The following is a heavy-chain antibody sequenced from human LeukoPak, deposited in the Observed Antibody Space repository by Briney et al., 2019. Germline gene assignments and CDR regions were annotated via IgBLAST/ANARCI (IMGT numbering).Heavy chain of an antibody. J-gene: IGHJ4*02. V-gene: IGHV3-23*01. D-gene: IGHD5-18*01. CDR2: ISGSGSNT. CDR3: XXXXXGAWIQAH. Sequence: GGSLRLSCAASGFTFSSNAMSWVRQAPGKGLEWVSGISGSGSNTYYADSVKGRFTISRDSSKNTLYLQMNSLTAEDTALYYXXXXXXGAWIQAHWGQGTLVTVSS. CDR1: GFTFSSNA.